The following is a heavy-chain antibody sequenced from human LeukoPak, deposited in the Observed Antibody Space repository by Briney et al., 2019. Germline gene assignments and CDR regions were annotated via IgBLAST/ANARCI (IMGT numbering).Heavy chain of an antibody. Sequence: ASVKVSCKASGYTFTSYYMHWVRQAPGQGLEWMGIINPSGGSTSYAQKFQGRVTMTRDMSTSTVYMELSSLRSEDTAVYYCARGSSGRSPNYYYYYYMDVWGKGTTVTVPS. CDR1: GYTFTSYY. CDR2: INPSGGST. J-gene: IGHJ6*03. CDR3: ARGSSGRSPNYYYYYYMDV. D-gene: IGHD1-26*01. V-gene: IGHV1-46*01.